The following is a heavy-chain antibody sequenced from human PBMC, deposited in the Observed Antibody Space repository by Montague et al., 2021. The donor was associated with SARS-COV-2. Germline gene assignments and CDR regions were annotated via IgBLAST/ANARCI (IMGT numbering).Heavy chain of an antibody. V-gene: IGHV4-34*01. J-gene: IGHJ2*01. CDR3: ARGAGQDITLFEIVRNYWSCDV. Sequence: SETLSLTCAVYAGPLGGYYWGWIRQSPGNGLEWIGDIYHSERTHYSPSLKSRVALSVDKSKNQFSLRLNSVTTADTAVYYCARGAGQDITLFEIVRNYWSCDVWGRGTLITVSS. CDR1: AGPLGGYY. CDR2: IYHSERT. D-gene: IGHD3-22*01.